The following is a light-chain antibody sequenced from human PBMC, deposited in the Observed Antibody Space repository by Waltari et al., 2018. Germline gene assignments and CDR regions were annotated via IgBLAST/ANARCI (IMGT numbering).Light chain of an antibody. V-gene: IGKV3-20*01. Sequence: IVLTQSPGTLSLSPGGRATLSCRASQNIGHYLAWYQQKPGQAPRLLIYASSTRAAGIPDRFGGSGSGADFSLTITRLEPDDFAVYYCQHHFRLPATFGQGTKV. CDR3: QHHFRLPAT. CDR2: ASS. CDR1: QNIGHY. J-gene: IGKJ1*01.